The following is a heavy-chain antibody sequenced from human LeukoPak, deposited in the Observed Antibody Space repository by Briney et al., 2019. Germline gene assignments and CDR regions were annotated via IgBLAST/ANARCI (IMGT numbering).Heavy chain of an antibody. CDR1: GFTFSGFA. CDR3: ARAVAARSFYFDS. D-gene: IGHD4-23*01. CDR2: INQDGSER. J-gene: IGHJ4*02. Sequence: GGSLRLSCAASGFTFSGFAMHWVRQAPGKGLEWVANINQDGSERYLVDSVKGRFTISRDNAKNSLFLQMNSLRVEDTAVYYCARAVAARSFYFDSWGQGTLVTVSS. V-gene: IGHV3-7*01.